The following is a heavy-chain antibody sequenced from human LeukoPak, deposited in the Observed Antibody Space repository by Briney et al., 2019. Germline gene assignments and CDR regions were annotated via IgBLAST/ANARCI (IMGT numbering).Heavy chain of an antibody. V-gene: IGHV3-20*04. Sequence: GGSLRLSCAPSGFTFEDHGMSWVRQAPGKGLEWVSGINWDGGSTGYADSVKGRFTISRDNAKNSLYLQMSSLRAEDTALFYCARVIAAAGPPYYYYYMDVWGKGTTVTVSS. J-gene: IGHJ6*03. CDR3: ARVIAAAGPPYYYYYMDV. CDR1: GFTFEDHG. D-gene: IGHD6-13*01. CDR2: INWDGGST.